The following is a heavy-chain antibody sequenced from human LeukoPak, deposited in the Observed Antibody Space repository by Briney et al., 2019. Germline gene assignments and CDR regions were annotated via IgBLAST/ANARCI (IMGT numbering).Heavy chain of an antibody. CDR1: GFTFSSYA. J-gene: IGHJ3*02. CDR3: AKDPDCSSTSCSDAFDI. CDR2: ISGSGGST. V-gene: IGHV3-23*01. Sequence: GGSLRLSCAASGFTFSSYAMSWVRQAPGKGLEWVSAISGSGGSTYYADSVKGRFTISRDSSKNTLYLQMNSLRAEDTAVYYCAKDPDCSSTSCSDAFDIWGQGTMVTVSS. D-gene: IGHD2-2*01.